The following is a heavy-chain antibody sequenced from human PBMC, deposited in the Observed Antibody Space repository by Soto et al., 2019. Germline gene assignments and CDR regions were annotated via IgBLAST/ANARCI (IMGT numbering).Heavy chain of an antibody. CDR1: GGSFSGYY. V-gene: IGHV4-34*01. Sequence: PSETLSLTCAVYGGSFSGYYWSWIRQPPGKGLEWIGEINHSGSTNYNPSLKSRVTISVDTSKNQFSLKLSSVTAADTAVYYCARGADGYCSSSSCYGPNWFDPWGQGTLVTVSS. CDR3: ARGADGYCSSSSCYGPNWFDP. D-gene: IGHD2-2*03. CDR2: INHSGST. J-gene: IGHJ5*02.